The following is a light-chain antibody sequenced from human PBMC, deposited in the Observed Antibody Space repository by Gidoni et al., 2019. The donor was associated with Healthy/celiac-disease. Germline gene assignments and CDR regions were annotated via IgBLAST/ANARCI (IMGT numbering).Light chain of an antibody. CDR3: QQSYSTPRT. CDR1: QSISSY. CDR2: AAS. V-gene: IGKV1-39*01. Sequence: GDRVTITCRASQSISSYLNWYQQKPGKAPKLLIYAASSLQSGVPSRFSGSGSGTDFTLTISSLQPEDFATYYCQQSYSTPRTFGGXTKVEIK. J-gene: IGKJ4*01.